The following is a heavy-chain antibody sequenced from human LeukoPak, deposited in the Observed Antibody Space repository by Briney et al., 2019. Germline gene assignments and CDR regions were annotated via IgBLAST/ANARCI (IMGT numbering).Heavy chain of an antibody. CDR1: GFTFGNYG. CDR2: ISYDGSNK. CDR3: AKDLGLYYYGMDV. Sequence: GGSLRLSCTVSGFTFGNYGLTWFRQAPGKGLEWVAVISYDGSNKYYADSVKGRFTISRDNSKNTLYLQMNSLRAEDTAVYYCAKDLGLYYYGMDVWGQGTTVTVSS. V-gene: IGHV3-30*04. J-gene: IGHJ6*02. D-gene: IGHD7-27*01.